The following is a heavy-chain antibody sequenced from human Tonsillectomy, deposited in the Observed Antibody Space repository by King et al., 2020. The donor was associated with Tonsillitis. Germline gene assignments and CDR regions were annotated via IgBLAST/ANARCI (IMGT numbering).Heavy chain of an antibody. CDR1: GLPFSDAW. CDR2: IKSKPIGGTA. J-gene: IGHJ4*02. CDR3: AKDVPYTGGALEH. V-gene: IGHV3-15*01. D-gene: IGHD2-8*02. Sequence: VQLVESGGGLVKPGGSLRLSCAASGLPFSDAWMTWVRQAAGKGLEWVGRIKSKPIGGTADYAASVKGRFSLSRDDSKSKIYLQMNGLKTEDTGVYYCAKDVPYTGGALEHWGQGTLVTVSS.